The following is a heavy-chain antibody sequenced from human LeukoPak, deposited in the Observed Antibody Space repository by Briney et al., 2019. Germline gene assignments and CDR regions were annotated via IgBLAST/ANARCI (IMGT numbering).Heavy chain of an antibody. CDR3: ARDKYYDSSGLLAY. CDR2: ISTSSSHI. D-gene: IGHD3-22*01. V-gene: IGHV3-21*01. CDR1: GFTFSSYS. J-gene: IGHJ4*02. Sequence: GGSLRLSCAASGFTFSSYSMNWVRQAPGKGLEWVSSISTSSSHIYYADSVKGRFTISRDNAKNSLYLQMNSLRAEDTAVYYCARDKYYDSSGLLAYWGQGTLVTVSS.